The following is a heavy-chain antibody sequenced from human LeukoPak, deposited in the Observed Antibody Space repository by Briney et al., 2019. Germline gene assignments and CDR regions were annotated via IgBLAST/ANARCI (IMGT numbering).Heavy chain of an antibody. CDR2: IYPGDSDT. Sequence: GESLKISCKGSGYSFTSYWIGWVRQMPGKGLEWMGIIYPGDSDTRYSLSFQGQVTISADKSISTAYLQWSSLKASDTAMYYCARHRGIQLWLYNWFDPWGQGTLVTVSS. V-gene: IGHV5-51*01. D-gene: IGHD5-18*01. J-gene: IGHJ5*02. CDR3: ARHRGIQLWLYNWFDP. CDR1: GYSFTSYW.